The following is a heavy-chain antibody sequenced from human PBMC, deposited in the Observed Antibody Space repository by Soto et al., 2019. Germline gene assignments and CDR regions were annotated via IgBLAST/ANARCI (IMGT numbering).Heavy chain of an antibody. D-gene: IGHD3-9*01. V-gene: IGHV4-34*01. CDR1: GVSFSGYY. CDR3: ARHPAILTGYGDAFDI. Sequence: LETLSLTCAVYGVSFSGYYWTWIRQPPGTGLEWIGEINHSGSTNYNPSLKSRVTISVDTSKNQFSLKLSSVTAADTAVYYCARHPAILTGYGDAFDIWGEGTMV. CDR2: INHSGST. J-gene: IGHJ3*02.